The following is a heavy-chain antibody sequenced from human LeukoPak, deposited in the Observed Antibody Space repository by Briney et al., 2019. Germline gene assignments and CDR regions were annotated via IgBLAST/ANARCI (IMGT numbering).Heavy chain of an antibody. CDR1: GFTFSYFE. Sequence: QPGGSLRLSCAVSGFTFSYFEMNWVRQAPGKGLEWVSYISSRGNTRYYADSVKGLFTISRDNAKNSLSLQMNSLRAEDTAVYYCARDRLLEDRDYHYYYYMDVWGIGTTVTVSS. D-gene: IGHD1-1*01. CDR3: ARDRLLEDRDYHYYYYMDV. V-gene: IGHV3-48*03. CDR2: ISSRGNTR. J-gene: IGHJ6*03.